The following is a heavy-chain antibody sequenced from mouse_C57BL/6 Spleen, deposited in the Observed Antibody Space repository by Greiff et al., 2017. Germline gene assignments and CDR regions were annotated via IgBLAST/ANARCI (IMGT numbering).Heavy chain of an antibody. CDR2: INPGSGGT. Sequence: QVQLQQSGAELVRPGTSVKVSCKASGYAFTNYLIEWVKQRPGQGLEWIGVINPGSGGTNYNEKFKGKATLTADKSSSTAYMQLSSLTSEDSAVYFCAREPYYGNAMDYWGQGTSVTVSS. CDR1: GYAFTNYL. J-gene: IGHJ4*01. CDR3: AREPYYGNAMDY. D-gene: IGHD1-1*01. V-gene: IGHV1-54*01.